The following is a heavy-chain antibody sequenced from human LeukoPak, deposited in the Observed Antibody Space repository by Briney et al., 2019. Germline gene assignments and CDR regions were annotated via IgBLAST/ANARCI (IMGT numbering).Heavy chain of an antibody. CDR3: AREGDYGDYVAY. Sequence: GASVKVSCKASGYLFTGSYLHWVRQAPGQGLEWMGWIDCNTGTTHYEEKFEARVTMTRDTSISTVYIEVSGLIFDDTAVYFCAREGDYGDYVAYWGQGTLVTVSS. D-gene: IGHD4-17*01. CDR2: IDCNTGTT. CDR1: GYLFTGSY. V-gene: IGHV1-2*02. J-gene: IGHJ4*02.